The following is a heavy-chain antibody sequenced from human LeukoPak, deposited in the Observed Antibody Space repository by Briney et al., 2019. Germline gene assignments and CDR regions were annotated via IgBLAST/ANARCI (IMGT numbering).Heavy chain of an antibody. CDR1: XFTFSSYG. CDR3: AKDLRSRRYPKESPDY. CDR2: ISYDGSNK. V-gene: IGHV3-30*18. J-gene: IGHJ4*02. D-gene: IGHD3-9*01. Sequence: ASXFTFSSYGMHGVRQAPGKGREGVAXISYDGSNKYYADSVKGRFNISRDNSKTTLYLQMNSLRAEDTAVYYCAKDLRSRRYPKESPDYWGQGTLVTVSS.